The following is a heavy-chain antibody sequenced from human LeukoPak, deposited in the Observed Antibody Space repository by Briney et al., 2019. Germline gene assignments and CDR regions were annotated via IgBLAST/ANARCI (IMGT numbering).Heavy chain of an antibody. D-gene: IGHD3-22*01. CDR2: IYSSGSA. J-gene: IGHJ4*02. V-gene: IGHV4-59*08. CDR1: GASINNNF. Sequence: SETLSLTCTVSGASINNNFWTWIRQPPGKGLEWIGYIYSSGSANYNPSLKSRVTISGDTSKNQISLKLTSVTAADTAVYFCARHRDYYDSWGQGTLVTVSS. CDR3: ARHRDYYDS.